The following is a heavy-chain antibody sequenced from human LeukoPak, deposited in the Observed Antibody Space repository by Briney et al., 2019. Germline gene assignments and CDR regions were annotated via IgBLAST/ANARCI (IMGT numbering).Heavy chain of an antibody. CDR2: IYHSGST. V-gene: IGHV4-59*01. CDR3: AREADYGDPKGFDY. CDR1: GGSISSYY. D-gene: IGHD4-17*01. Sequence: SETLSLTCTVSGGSISSYYWSWIRQPPGKGLEWIGNIYHSGSTNSNHSLKSRVTMSVDTSKNQFSLKLSSVTAADTAVYYCAREADYGDPKGFDYWGQGTLVTVSS. J-gene: IGHJ4*02.